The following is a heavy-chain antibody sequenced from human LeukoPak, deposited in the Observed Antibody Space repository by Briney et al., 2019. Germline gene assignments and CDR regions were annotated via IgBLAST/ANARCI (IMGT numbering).Heavy chain of an antibody. Sequence: SETLSLTCAISGASIASGSYHWDWIRQPAGSRPEYIGRISAGGRTNYNPSLKSRLTISMATSKNHVSLRLSSVTAADTAVYYCTRGGHDYGGSFDTWGQGILVTVSS. D-gene: IGHD4-23*01. CDR3: TRGGHDYGGSFDT. J-gene: IGHJ5*02. CDR2: ISAGGRT. CDR1: GASIASGSYH. V-gene: IGHV4-61*02.